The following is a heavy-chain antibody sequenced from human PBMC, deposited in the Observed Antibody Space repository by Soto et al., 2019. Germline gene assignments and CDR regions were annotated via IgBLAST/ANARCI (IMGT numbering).Heavy chain of an antibody. CDR3: ARDRVGGRAFDI. V-gene: IGHV4-30-4*01. CDR1: GGSISSGDYY. D-gene: IGHD2-15*01. Sequence: PSETLSLTCTVSGGSISSGDYYWSWIRQPPGKGLEWIGYIYYSGSTYYNPSLKSRVTISVDTSKNQFSLKLSSVTAADTAVYYCARDRVGGRAFDIWGQGTMVTVSS. CDR2: IYYSGST. J-gene: IGHJ3*02.